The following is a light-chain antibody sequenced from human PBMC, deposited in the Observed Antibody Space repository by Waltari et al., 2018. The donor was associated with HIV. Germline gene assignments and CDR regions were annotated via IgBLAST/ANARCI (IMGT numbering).Light chain of an antibody. J-gene: IGKJ1*01. Sequence: ETVMTQSPATLSASPGERVTLSCRASQSVENKLAWYQQKPGQSPRLLIYGASAGAAGIPGRFSGSGSGTQFTLTINSLQSDDSAIYYCQQYKNWPPLTFGQGTKVEIK. CDR3: QQYKNWPPLT. CDR1: QSVENK. CDR2: GAS. V-gene: IGKV3-15*01.